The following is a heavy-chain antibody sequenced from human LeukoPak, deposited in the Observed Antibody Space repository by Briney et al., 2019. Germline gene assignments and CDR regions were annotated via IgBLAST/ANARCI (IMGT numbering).Heavy chain of an antibody. CDR2: ISYDGNKK. Sequence: GTSLRLSCAASGFIFNTYAFRWVRQAPGKGLEWVAVISYDGNKKDYADSVKGRFTVSRDGSKNTLYLQINSLRTEDTAVYYCAREAKYTTSPTGDYWGQGTLVTVSS. CDR1: GFIFNTYA. D-gene: IGHD6-6*01. J-gene: IGHJ4*02. V-gene: IGHV3-30*04. CDR3: AREAKYTTSPTGDY.